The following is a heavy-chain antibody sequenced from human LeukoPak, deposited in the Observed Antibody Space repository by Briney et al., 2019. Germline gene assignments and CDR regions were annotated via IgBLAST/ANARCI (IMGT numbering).Heavy chain of an antibody. J-gene: IGHJ6*02. V-gene: IGHV1-69*13. Sequence: SVKVSCKASRGTFSSYAISWVRQAPGQGLEWMGVIIPIFGTTNYAQKFQGRVTITADESTSTAYMELSSLRSEDTAVYYCAHPSRTYYYYAMGVWGQGTTVTVSS. CDR3: AHPSRTYYYYAMGV. CDR1: RGTFSSYA. CDR2: IIPIFGTT. D-gene: IGHD1-14*01.